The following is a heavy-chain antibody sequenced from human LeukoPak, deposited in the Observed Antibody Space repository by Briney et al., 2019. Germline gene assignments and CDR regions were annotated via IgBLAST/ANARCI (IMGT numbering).Heavy chain of an antibody. Sequence: GGSLRLSCAASGFTFSSYAMHWVRQAPGKGLEYVSAISSNGGSTYYANSVKGRFTISRDSSKNTLYLQMGSLRAEDMAVYYCARDDTTVTTGGSLDYWGQGTLVTVSS. CDR3: ARDDTTVTTGGSLDY. CDR2: ISSNGGST. V-gene: IGHV3-64*01. J-gene: IGHJ4*02. D-gene: IGHD4-11*01. CDR1: GFTFSSYA.